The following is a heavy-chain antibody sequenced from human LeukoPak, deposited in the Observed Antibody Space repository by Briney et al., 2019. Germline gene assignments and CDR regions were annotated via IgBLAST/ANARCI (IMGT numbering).Heavy chain of an antibody. CDR3: ARRLLRYFDWLPDSFDY. V-gene: IGHV4-39*01. CDR2: IYYRGST. D-gene: IGHD3-9*01. J-gene: IGHJ4*02. Sequence: PSETLSLTCTVSGGSINNSSYFWGWIRQPPGKELEWIASIYYRGSTYYNPSLKSRVTIFLDTSESQFSLKLYSVTAADTAVYYCARRLLRYFDWLPDSFDYWGQGTLVTVSS. CDR1: GGSINNSSYF.